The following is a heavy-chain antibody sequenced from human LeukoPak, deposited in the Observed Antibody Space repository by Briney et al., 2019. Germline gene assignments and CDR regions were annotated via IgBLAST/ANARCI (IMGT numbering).Heavy chain of an antibody. CDR2: INHSGST. D-gene: IGHD4/OR15-4a*01. CDR3: ARENPANAFDV. V-gene: IGHV4-34*01. Sequence: SETLSLTCAVYGGSFSGYYWSWIRQPPGKGLEWIGEINHSGSTNYNPSLKSRVTISVDTSKNQFSLKLSSVTAADTAVYYCARENPANAFDVWGQGTMVTVSS. J-gene: IGHJ3*01. CDR1: GGSFSGYY.